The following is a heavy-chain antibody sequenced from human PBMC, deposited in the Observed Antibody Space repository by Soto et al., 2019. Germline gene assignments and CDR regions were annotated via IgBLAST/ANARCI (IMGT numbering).Heavy chain of an antibody. Sequence: QVQLVQSGAEVEKPGSSVKVSCKASGGTFSSYAISWVRQAPGQGLEWMGEIIPIFGTANYAQKCQGRVTITANESASRAYMELSRLRCEDTAVYYCARDRGPSSGYYPSWFDPWGQGTLVTVSS. CDR3: ARDRGPSSGYYPSWFDP. D-gene: IGHD3-22*01. CDR2: IIPIFGTA. V-gene: IGHV1-69*12. J-gene: IGHJ5*02. CDR1: GGTFSSYA.